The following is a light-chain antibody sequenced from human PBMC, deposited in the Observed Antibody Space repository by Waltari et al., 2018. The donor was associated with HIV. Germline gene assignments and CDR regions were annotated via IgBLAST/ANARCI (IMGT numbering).Light chain of an antibody. V-gene: IGLV2-11*01. CDR2: DVT. CDR3: CTYAAKYVL. J-gene: IGLJ2*01. Sequence: QSALTQPRSVSGSPGQSVTISCTRTGSAVGTFNFVSWYQHLPAKAPNLLIYDVTKRPSGVPDRFSGSKSGDTASLTISGLQAEDEADYYCCTYAAKYVLFGGGTNLTVL. CDR1: GSAVGTFNF.